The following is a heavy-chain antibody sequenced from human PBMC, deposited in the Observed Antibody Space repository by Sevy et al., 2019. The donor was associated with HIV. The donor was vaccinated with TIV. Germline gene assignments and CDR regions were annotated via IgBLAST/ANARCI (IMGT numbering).Heavy chain of an antibody. D-gene: IGHD3-22*01. V-gene: IGHV3-15*01. CDR2: IKSKTDGGTT. CDR1: GFTFSNAW. J-gene: IGHJ5*02. CDR3: TTPYYYDSSGYYPNWFDP. Sequence: GGSLRLSCAASGFTFSNAWMSWVRQAPGKGLEWVGRIKSKTDGGTTDYATPVKGRFTISRDDSKNTLYLQMNSLKTEDTAVYYCTTPYYYDSSGYYPNWFDPWGQGTLVTVSS.